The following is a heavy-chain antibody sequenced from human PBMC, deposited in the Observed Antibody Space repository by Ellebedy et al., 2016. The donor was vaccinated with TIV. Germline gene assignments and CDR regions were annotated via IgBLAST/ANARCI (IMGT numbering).Heavy chain of an antibody. Sequence: SVQVSCXASGGIFSNYAISWVRQAPGQGLEWMGAIIPIVGTANYAQKFQDRVTIIADESTRTAYMELSSLRSEDTAVYYCARDFLRAPDGSGTYNNWLDPWGQGTLVTVSS. CDR2: IIPIVGTA. D-gene: IGHD3-10*01. V-gene: IGHV1-69*13. CDR1: GGIFSNYA. CDR3: ARDFLRAPDGSGTYNNWLDP. J-gene: IGHJ5*02.